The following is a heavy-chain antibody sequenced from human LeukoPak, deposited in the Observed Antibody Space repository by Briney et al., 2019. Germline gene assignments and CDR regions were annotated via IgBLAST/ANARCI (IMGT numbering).Heavy chain of an antibody. D-gene: IGHD3-9*01. V-gene: IGHV4-34*01. CDR2: INHSGST. CDR3: ARGQDDILTGGYWFDP. CDR1: GFTFSSYA. J-gene: IGHJ5*02. Sequence: GSLRLSCAASGFTFSSYAMSWIRQPPGKGLEWIGEINHSGSTNYNPSLKSRVTISVDTSKNQFSLKLSSVTAADTAVYYCARGQDDILTGGYWFDPWGQGTLVTVSS.